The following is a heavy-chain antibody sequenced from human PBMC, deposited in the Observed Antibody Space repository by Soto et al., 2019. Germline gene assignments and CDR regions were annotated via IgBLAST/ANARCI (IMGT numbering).Heavy chain of an antibody. J-gene: IGHJ4*02. Sequence: EVQLLESGGHLIHPGESLRLSCAASGFSFSGYTMNWVRQAQGKGLEWISGINGGGGTTYYADSVKVRFTISRDDSKNILYLQMNSPRAEDTAIYYCAKDRHPDGIWTFDYWRRGTLITVSS. CDR1: GFSFSGYT. V-gene: IGHV3-23*01. D-gene: IGHD3-9*01. CDR3: AKDRHPDGIWTFDY. CDR2: INGGGGTT.